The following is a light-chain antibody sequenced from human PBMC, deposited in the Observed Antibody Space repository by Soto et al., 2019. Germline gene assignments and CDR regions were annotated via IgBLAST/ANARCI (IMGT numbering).Light chain of an antibody. J-gene: IGKJ3*01. CDR2: RAS. CDR3: QHYDSYSGT. CDR1: QSINSW. V-gene: IGKV1-5*03. Sequence: DIQMTQSPSTLSASVGDRVTITCRASQSINSWLAWYQQKPGKAPRLLIYRASSLEGGVPSRFSGSGSGAEFTLTISSLQPDDFATYYCQHYDSYSGTFGPGTKVDIK.